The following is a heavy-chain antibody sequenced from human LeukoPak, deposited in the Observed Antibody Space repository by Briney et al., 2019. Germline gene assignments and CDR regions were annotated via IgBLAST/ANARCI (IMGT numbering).Heavy chain of an antibody. J-gene: IGHJ5*02. CDR3: ARDGNRNWFDP. CDR2: IYYSGST. CDR1: GGSISSGGYY. Sequence: SQTLSLTCTVSGGSISSGGYYWSWIRQHPGKCLEWIGYIYYSGSTYYNPSLKSRVTISVDTSKNQFSLKLSSVTAADTAVYYCARDGNRNWFDPWGQGTLVTVSS. V-gene: IGHV4-31*03. D-gene: IGHD1-26*01.